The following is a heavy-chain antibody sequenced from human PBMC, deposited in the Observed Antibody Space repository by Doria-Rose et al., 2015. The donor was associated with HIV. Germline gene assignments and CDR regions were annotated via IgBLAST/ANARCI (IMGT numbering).Heavy chain of an antibody. CDR3: ARVLSGTYDY. Sequence: QVQLQESGPGLGKPSESLSLTCSVYSGSIRHYYWSCIRQPPGKGLEYIGDIFYTVSSNYRPSLKRRVSISIDTSKNKFSLRLSSVTAADTAVYDCARVLSGTYDYWGQGTLVTVSS. J-gene: IGHJ4*02. D-gene: IGHD1-26*01. CDR2: IFYTVSS. V-gene: IGHV4-59*01. CDR1: SGSIRHYY.